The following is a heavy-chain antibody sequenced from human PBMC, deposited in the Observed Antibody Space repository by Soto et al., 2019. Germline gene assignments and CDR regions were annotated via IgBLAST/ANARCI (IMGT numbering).Heavy chain of an antibody. CDR2: IYYSGST. CDR3: AGSIENFDY. V-gene: IGHV4-31*03. J-gene: IGHJ4*02. D-gene: IGHD3-22*01. Sequence: SLTCTVSGDSISRGAYYWTWIRQHPGKGLEWIGYIYYSGSTYYNPSLKSRVTISVDTSKNQFSLKLSSVPAADTAVYYCAGSIENFDYWGQGTLVTVSS. CDR1: GDSISRGAYY.